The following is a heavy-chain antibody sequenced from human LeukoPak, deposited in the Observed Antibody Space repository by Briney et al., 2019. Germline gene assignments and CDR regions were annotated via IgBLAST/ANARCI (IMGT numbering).Heavy chain of an antibody. V-gene: IGHV3-33*06. CDR2: IWYDGSKK. CDR1: GFTFSSYG. Sequence: GGSLRLSCAASGFTFSSYGMHWVRQAPGKGLEWVAVIWYDGSKKYNADSGKGRLTISRDNSKNTLYLQMNSLRVEDTAVYYCAKDRRMATITGAFDYWGQGTLVTVSS. CDR3: AKDRRMATITGAFDY. J-gene: IGHJ4*02. D-gene: IGHD5-24*01.